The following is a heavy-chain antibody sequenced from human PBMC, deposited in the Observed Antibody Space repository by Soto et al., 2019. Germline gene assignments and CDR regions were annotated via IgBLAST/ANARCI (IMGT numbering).Heavy chain of an antibody. J-gene: IGHJ3*02. CDR3: AKHYYASSGAPDDAFDI. D-gene: IGHD3-22*01. CDR2: ISYDGSNK. Sequence: PGGSLRLSCAASGFTFSSYGMHWVRQAPGKGLEWVAVISYDGSNKYYADSVKGRFTISRDNSKNTLYLQMNSLRAEDTAVYYCAKHYYASSGAPDDAFDIWGQGTMVTVSS. V-gene: IGHV3-30*18. CDR1: GFTFSSYG.